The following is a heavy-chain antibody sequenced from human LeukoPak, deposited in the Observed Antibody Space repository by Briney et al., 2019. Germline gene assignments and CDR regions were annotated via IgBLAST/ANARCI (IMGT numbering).Heavy chain of an antibody. CDR1: GYTFTGYY. D-gene: IGHD6-19*01. V-gene: IGHV1-2*06. J-gene: IGHJ4*01. CDR2: INPNSGGT. CDR3: ARDYPYSSGWYGVY. Sequence: GASVKVSCKASGYTFTGYYMHWLRQAPGQGLEWMGRINPNSGGTNYAQKFQGRVTMTRDTSISTAYMELSRLRSDDTAVYYCARDYPYSSGWYGVYWGQGTLVTVSS.